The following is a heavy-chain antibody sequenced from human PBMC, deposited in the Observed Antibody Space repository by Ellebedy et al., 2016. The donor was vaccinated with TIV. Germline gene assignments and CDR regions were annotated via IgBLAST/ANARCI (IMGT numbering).Heavy chain of an antibody. CDR2: ILPVFATT. D-gene: IGHD3-22*01. J-gene: IGHJ3*02. Sequence: AASVKVSCKASGGPFSTYKISWVRQAPGQGLEWMGGILPVFATTNYAQKFQGRVTITADESTSTAYMELSSLRSEDTAVYYCARLEDLPDYYDTKGAFDIWGQGTMVTVSS. CDR3: ARLEDLPDYYDTKGAFDI. V-gene: IGHV1-69*13. CDR1: GGPFSTYK.